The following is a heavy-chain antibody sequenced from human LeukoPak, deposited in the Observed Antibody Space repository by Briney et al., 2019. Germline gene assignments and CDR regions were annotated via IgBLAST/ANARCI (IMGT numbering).Heavy chain of an antibody. V-gene: IGHV1-2*02. J-gene: IGHJ4*02. CDR1: GYTFTAYY. CDR3: AREAANMVRGVMGK. Sequence: ASVKVSCKASGYTFTAYYMHWVRRAPGQGLEWMGWINPNSGGINYDQKFQGRVTMTRDTSISTAYMELSRLTSDDTAVYYCAREAANMVRGVMGKWGQGTLVTVSS. D-gene: IGHD3-10*01. CDR2: INPNSGGI.